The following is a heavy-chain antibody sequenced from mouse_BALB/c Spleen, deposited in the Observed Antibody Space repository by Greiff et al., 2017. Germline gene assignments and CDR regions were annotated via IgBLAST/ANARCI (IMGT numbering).Heavy chain of an antibody. D-gene: IGHD2-3*01. J-gene: IGHJ4*01. Sequence: QVQLQQSGAELVRPGASVTLSCKASGYTFTDYEMHWVKQTPVHGLEWIGAIDPETGGTAYNQKFKDKATLTADKSSSTAYMQLSSLTSEDSAVYYCARRWLEYAMDYWGQGTSVTVSS. CDR3: ARRWLEYAMDY. V-gene: IGHV1-15*01. CDR2: IDPETGGT. CDR1: GYTFTDYE.